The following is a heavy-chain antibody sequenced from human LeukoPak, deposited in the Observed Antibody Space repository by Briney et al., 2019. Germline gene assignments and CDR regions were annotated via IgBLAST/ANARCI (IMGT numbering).Heavy chain of an antibody. CDR1: GGTFSSYA. CDR3: ARESLAPYDSSGYYYGDNWFDP. CDR2: IIPIFGTA. Sequence: GSSVKVSCKASGGTFSSYAISWVRQAPGQGLEWMGRIIPIFGTANYAQKFQGGVTITTDESTSTAYMELSSLRSEDTAVYYCARESLAPYDSSGYYYGDNWFDPWGQGTLVTVSS. J-gene: IGHJ5*02. V-gene: IGHV1-69*05. D-gene: IGHD3-22*01.